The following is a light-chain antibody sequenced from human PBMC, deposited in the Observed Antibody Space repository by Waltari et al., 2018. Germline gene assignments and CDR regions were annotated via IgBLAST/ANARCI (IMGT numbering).Light chain of an antibody. CDR2: WAS. V-gene: IGKV4-1*01. Sequence: DIVMTQSPDSLAVSLGERATINCKSSQSVLYSSNNKNYLTWYQKKPGPPPKFLIYWASTRESGVPDRFSGSASGTDFTLTISSLQAEDVAVYYCQQYYSAPYTFGQGTKLEIK. CDR3: QQYYSAPYT. CDR1: QSVLYSSNNKNY. J-gene: IGKJ2*01.